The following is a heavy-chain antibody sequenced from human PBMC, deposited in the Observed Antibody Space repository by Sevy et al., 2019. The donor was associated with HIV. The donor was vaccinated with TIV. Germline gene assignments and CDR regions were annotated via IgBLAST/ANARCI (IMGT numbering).Heavy chain of an antibody. Sequence: SETLSLTCTVSGVSLSSYYWSSIRQPPGKELEYIGYVYYSGATNYNPSLRSRVTISVDTSKNQVSLKLSSVTAADTAVYYCAKGGGGIAVGVWGQGTLVTVSS. D-gene: IGHD6-19*01. V-gene: IGHV4-59*13. CDR3: AKGGGGIAVGV. J-gene: IGHJ4*02. CDR1: GVSLSSYY. CDR2: VYYSGAT.